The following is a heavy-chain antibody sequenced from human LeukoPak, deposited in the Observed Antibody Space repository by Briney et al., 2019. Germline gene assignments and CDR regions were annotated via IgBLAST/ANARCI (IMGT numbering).Heavy chain of an antibody. D-gene: IGHD5-18*01. CDR3: ARDRVDTAMIYFDY. CDR2: IYYTGST. V-gene: IGHV4-39*07. CDR1: GASISSNDYY. J-gene: IGHJ4*02. Sequence: SETLSLTCTVSGASISSNDYYWGWVRQPPGKGLEWIATIYYTGSTYYNPSLKSRLAISLDTSKNQFSLKLSSVTAADTAVYYCARDRVDTAMIYFDYWGQGALVIVSS.